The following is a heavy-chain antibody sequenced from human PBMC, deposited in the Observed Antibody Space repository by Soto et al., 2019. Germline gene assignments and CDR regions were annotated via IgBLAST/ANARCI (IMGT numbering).Heavy chain of an antibody. CDR2: IIPLFGTP. J-gene: IGHJ4*02. Sequence: QVQLVQSGAEVKKPGSSVKVSCKASGGIFSTYAISWLRQAPGQGLEWMGGIIPLFGTPNYAQRFQGRVTMTADESTSTGYRELSRLRSEDTAVYYCARDRDDDGSGNYYNRIDFWGQGTLVTVAS. CDR3: ARDRDDDGSGNYYNRIDF. V-gene: IGHV1-69*01. CDR1: GGIFSTYA. D-gene: IGHD3-10*01.